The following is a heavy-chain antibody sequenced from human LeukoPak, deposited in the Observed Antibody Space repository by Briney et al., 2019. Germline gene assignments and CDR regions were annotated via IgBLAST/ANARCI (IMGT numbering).Heavy chain of an antibody. Sequence: GGSLRLSCAPSGFTFSAYGMHWVRQAPGNGLEWVAFIRYDGGNKYYADSVKGRFTISRDNSKNMLYLQMNSLRPEDSAEYFCAKGAGFQPAQKWADYYYYMDVWGKGTTVTISS. D-gene: IGHD1-26*01. CDR1: GFTFSAYG. V-gene: IGHV3-30*02. CDR2: IRYDGGNK. CDR3: AKGAGFQPAQKWADYYYYMDV. J-gene: IGHJ6*03.